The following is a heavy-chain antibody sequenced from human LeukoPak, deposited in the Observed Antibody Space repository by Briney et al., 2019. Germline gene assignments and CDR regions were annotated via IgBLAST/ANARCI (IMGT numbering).Heavy chain of an antibody. D-gene: IGHD2-15*01. CDR3: AKSPVSSCRGSFCYPFDY. CDR2: IQYDGSNK. CDR1: GFIFSSYG. Sequence: GGSLRLSCVAPGFIFSSYGMHWVRQAPGKGLEWVAYIQYDGSNKQYADSVKGRFTISRDNSRNTLYLQMNTLRAEDTAVYFCAKSPVSSCRGSFCYPFDYWGQGNLVTVSS. V-gene: IGHV3-30*02. J-gene: IGHJ4*02.